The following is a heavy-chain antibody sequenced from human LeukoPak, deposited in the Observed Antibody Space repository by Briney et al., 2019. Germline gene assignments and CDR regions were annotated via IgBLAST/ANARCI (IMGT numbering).Heavy chain of an antibody. V-gene: IGHV3-23*01. D-gene: IGHD3-16*02. CDR2: ISGSGANT. Sequence: GGSLRLSCAASGFTFSTYAMSWVRQAPGKGLEWVSTISGSGANTYYADSVRGRFTISRDNSKNTLYLHMNSLRAEDTAVYYCAKERASYTNPYYFDYWGQGTLVTVSS. CDR1: GFTFSTYA. CDR3: AKERASYTNPYYFDY. J-gene: IGHJ4*02.